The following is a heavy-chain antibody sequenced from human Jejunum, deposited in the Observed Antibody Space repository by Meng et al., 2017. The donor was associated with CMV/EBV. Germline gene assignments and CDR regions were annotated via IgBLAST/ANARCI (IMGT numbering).Heavy chain of an antibody. V-gene: IGHV3-20*03. J-gene: IGHJ4*02. CDR1: GCSFDDYG. CDR2: INWSSAGT. CDR3: AGIGDSSGYAKIDY. D-gene: IGHD3-22*01. Sequence: GCSFDDYGMTWVRQAPGKGLEWVSGINWSSAGTYYADSVKGRFTISRDNAKNSLYLQMNSLRDEDTALYYCAGIGDSSGYAKIDYWGQGTLVTVSS.